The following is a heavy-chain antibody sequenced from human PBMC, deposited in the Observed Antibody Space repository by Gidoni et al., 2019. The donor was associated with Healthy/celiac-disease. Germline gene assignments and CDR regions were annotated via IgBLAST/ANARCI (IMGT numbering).Heavy chain of an antibody. D-gene: IGHD6-19*01. J-gene: IGHJ6*02. CDR3: AVKRSERNYYGMDV. CDR2: IIPIFGTA. Sequence: QVQLVQSGAEVKKPGSSVKVSCQASGGTFSSYAISWVRQAPGQGLEWMGGIIPIFGTANYAQKFQGRVTITADESTSTAYMELSSLRSEDTAVYYCAVKRSERNYYGMDVWGQGTTVTVSS. CDR1: GGTFSSYA. V-gene: IGHV1-69*01.